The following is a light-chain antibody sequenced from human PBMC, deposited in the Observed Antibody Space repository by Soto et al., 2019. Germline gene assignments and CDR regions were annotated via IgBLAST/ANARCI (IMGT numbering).Light chain of an antibody. CDR3: QQANSFPQT. CDR1: QSISSW. Sequence: DIQMTQSPSSVSASVGDTVTITCRASQSISSWLAWYQQKPGKAPKLLIYAASTLQSGVPSRFSGSGFGTDFTLTITSLQSEDFATYYCQQANSFPQTFGQGTKVDIK. V-gene: IGKV1-12*01. J-gene: IGKJ1*01. CDR2: AAS.